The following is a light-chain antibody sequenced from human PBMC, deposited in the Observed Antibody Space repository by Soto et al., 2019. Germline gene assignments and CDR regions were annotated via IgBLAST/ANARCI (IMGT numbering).Light chain of an antibody. CDR1: RTDVDGYDY. Sequence: QSALAHPASVSGSHGQSIAISCTGVRTDVDGYDYVSWYQQHPGQAPQLIIYDVSNRPSGVSDRFSGSKSGNTASLTISGLQPEDEADYYCTSYTSSTPFYVFGTGTKLTVL. CDR3: TSYTSSTPFYV. J-gene: IGLJ1*01. CDR2: DVS. V-gene: IGLV2-14*03.